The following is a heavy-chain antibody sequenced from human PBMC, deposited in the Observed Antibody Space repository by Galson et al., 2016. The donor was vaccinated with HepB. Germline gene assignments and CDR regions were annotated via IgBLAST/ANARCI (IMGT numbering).Heavy chain of an antibody. CDR2: ISGTTGNT. V-gene: IGHV3-23*01. Sequence: SLRLSCAASGFTLSNYVMTWVRQAPGKGLEWVSSISGTTGNTYYAHPVKGRFTIFRDNSKNTLYLKLNSLRAEDTAVYYCAKDVEGGYVRYFDHWGQGTLVTVSS. D-gene: IGHD5-12*01. CDR1: GFTLSNYV. CDR3: AKDVEGGYVRYFDH. J-gene: IGHJ4*02.